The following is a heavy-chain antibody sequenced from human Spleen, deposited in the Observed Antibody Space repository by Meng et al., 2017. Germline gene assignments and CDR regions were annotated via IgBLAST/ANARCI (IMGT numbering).Heavy chain of an antibody. J-gene: IGHJ4*02. CDR3: ARIWYTAAAGDY. CDR1: GFTFSSYA. D-gene: IGHD6-13*01. Sequence: GESLKISCAASGFTFSSYAMSWVRQAPGKGLEWVSGISGSGGGLQYADSVRGRFAISRDNSKNTLYLQMNSLRAEDTAVYYCARIWYTAAAGDYWGQGTLVTVSS. V-gene: IGHV3-23*01. CDR2: ISGSGGGL.